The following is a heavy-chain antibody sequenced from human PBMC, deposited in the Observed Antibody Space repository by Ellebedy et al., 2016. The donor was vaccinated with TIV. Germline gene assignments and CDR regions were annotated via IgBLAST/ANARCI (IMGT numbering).Heavy chain of an antibody. CDR3: ARISRDAFDI. Sequence: SGPMLVKPTQTLTLTCTLSGLSVSDNGVRVSWIRQPPGKALEWLARIDWDDDTFYSTSLKTRLTISKDTSKNQVVLTMTVMDPVDTATYYCARISRDAFDIWGQGIMVTVSS. CDR1: GLSVSDNGVR. CDR2: IDWDDDT. V-gene: IGHV2-70*04. J-gene: IGHJ3*02.